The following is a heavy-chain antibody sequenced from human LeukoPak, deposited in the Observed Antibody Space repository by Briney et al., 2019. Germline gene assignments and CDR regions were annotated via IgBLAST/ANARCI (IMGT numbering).Heavy chain of an antibody. CDR2: ISSSSIYI. CDR3: ARGKSNYGDYVDY. D-gene: IGHD4-17*01. CDR1: GFTFSSYG. V-gene: IGHV3-21*01. Sequence: GGSLRLSCAASGFTFSSYGMNWVRQAPGKGLEWVSSISSSSIYIYYADSVKGRLTISRDNARNSLYLQMNSLRAEDTAVYYCARGKSNYGDYVDYWGQGTLVTVSS. J-gene: IGHJ4*02.